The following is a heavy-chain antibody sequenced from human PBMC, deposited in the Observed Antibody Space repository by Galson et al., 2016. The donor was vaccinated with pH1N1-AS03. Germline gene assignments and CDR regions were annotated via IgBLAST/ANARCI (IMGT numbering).Heavy chain of an antibody. J-gene: IGHJ4*02. CDR2: INHSGTT. D-gene: IGHD1-26*01. CDR1: GGSFSGYY. CDR3: ARDYGRLETHHYFDH. V-gene: IGHV4-34*01. Sequence: ETLSLTCAVYGGSFSGYYWTWIRQPPGKGLEWIGEINHSGTTNYNPSLKSRVTIAVDTSKNQFSLKLNSVTAADTAVYFCARDYGRLETHHYFDHWGQGTLVTVSS.